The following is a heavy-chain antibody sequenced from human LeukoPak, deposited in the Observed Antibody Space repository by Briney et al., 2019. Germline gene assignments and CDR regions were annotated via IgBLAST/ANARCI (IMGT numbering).Heavy chain of an antibody. D-gene: IGHD4-17*01. Sequence: PSETLSLTCTVSGGSISSSSYYWGWIRQPPGKGLEWIGSIYYSGDTYYNPSLKSRVTISVDTSKNQFSLKLSSVTAAHTAVYYCARHSGMTTVTAYLDCWGQGTLVTVSS. CDR1: GGSISSSSYY. J-gene: IGHJ4*02. CDR2: IYYSGDT. V-gene: IGHV4-39*01. CDR3: ARHSGMTTVTAYLDC.